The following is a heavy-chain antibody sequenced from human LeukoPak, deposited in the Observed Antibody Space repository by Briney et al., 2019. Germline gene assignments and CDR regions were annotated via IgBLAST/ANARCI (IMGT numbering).Heavy chain of an antibody. CDR1: GYSFTTYW. V-gene: IGHV5-51*01. D-gene: IGHD3-22*01. J-gene: IGHJ4*02. Sequence: GESLKISCKVSGYSFTTYWIGWVRQMPGKGLEWMGIIYPGDSDTRYSPSFQGQVTISADKSISTAYLQWNSLKAPDTAMYFCARYSSSGYYFGDYWGQGTLVTVSS. CDR2: IYPGDSDT. CDR3: ARYSSSGYYFGDY.